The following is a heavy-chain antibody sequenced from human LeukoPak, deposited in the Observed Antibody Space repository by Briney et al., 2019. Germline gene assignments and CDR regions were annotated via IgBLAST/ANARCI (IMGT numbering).Heavy chain of an antibody. V-gene: IGHV3-48*04. CDR2: ISASGTTI. J-gene: IGHJ4*02. Sequence: GGSLRLSCAASEFTFSRNNMNWVRQAPGKGLEWVSYISASGTTIYYADSVKGRFIISRDNAKDSLYLQMNSLRVEDTAVYYCLRGDRRDYWGQGTLVTVSS. CDR3: LRGDRRDY. CDR1: EFTFSRNN.